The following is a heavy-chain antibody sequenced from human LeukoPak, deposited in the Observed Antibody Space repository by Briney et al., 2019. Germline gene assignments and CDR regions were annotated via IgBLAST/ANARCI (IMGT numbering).Heavy chain of an antibody. J-gene: IGHJ6*02. Sequence: GGSLRLSCSVSGFIVSSNYMSWVRQAPGKGLEWVSAISGSGGSTYYADSVKGRFTISRDNSKNTLYLQMNSLRAEDTAVYYCAKDRVRIAARTYYYYGMDVWGQGTTVTVSS. CDR1: GFIVSSNY. V-gene: IGHV3-23*01. CDR3: AKDRVRIAARTYYYYGMDV. D-gene: IGHD6-6*01. CDR2: ISGSGGST.